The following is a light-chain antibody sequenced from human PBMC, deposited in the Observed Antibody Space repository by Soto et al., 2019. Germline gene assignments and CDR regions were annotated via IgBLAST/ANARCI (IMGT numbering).Light chain of an antibody. CDR2: GAS. J-gene: IGKJ5*01. CDR3: QQSYSTPIT. V-gene: IGKV1-39*01. Sequence: DIQMTQSPSTLSGSVGDRVTITCRASENIRDFVNWYQQKPGKAPNLLIYGASTLQGGVPSRFSGSGSATDFTLTISSLQHEDFATYYCQQSYSTPITFGQGTRLEIK. CDR1: ENIRDF.